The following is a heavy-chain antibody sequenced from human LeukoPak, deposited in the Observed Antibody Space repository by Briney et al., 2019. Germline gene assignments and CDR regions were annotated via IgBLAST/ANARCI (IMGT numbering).Heavy chain of an antibody. CDR2: ISSSSSTI. V-gene: IGHV3-48*01. J-gene: IGHJ6*03. Sequence: GGSLRLSCAASGFTFGSYSMNWVRQAPGKGLEWVSYISSSSSTIYYADSVKGRFTVSRDNAKNSLYLQMNSLRAEDTAVYYCARDMGELLYYYYYYMDVWGKGTTVTVSS. D-gene: IGHD1-26*01. CDR3: ARDMGELLYYYYYYMDV. CDR1: GFTFGSYS.